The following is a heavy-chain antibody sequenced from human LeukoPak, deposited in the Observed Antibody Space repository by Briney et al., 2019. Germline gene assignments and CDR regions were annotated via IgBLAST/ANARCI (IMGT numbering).Heavy chain of an antibody. V-gene: IGHV3-21*04. Sequence: GGSLRLSCAASGFTFSSYSMNWVRQAPGKGLEWVSSITGSGSHIYYADSVKGRFTISRDNAKNSLFLQMNSLRAEDTAVYYCAQMVVTAADYWGQGTLVTVSS. J-gene: IGHJ4*02. D-gene: IGHD2-21*02. CDR1: GFTFSSYS. CDR2: ITGSGSHI. CDR3: AQMVVTAADY.